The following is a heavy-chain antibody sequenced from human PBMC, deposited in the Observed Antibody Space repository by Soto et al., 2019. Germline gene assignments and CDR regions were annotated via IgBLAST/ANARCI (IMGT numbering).Heavy chain of an antibody. J-gene: IGHJ6*02. Sequence: GGSLRLSCAASGFTFSNAWMNWVRQAPGKGLEWVGRIKSKTDGGTTDYAAPVKGRFTISRDDSKNTLYLQMNSLKTEDTAVYYCTTPRSYCSGGSCHEGKKIPGVYYYYGMDVWGQGTTVTVSS. CDR1: GFTFSNAW. D-gene: IGHD2-15*01. CDR3: TTPRSYCSGGSCHEGKKIPGVYYYYGMDV. CDR2: IKSKTDGGTT. V-gene: IGHV3-15*07.